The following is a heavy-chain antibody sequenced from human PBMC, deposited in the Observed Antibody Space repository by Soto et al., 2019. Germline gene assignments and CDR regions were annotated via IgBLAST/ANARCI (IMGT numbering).Heavy chain of an antibody. J-gene: IGHJ4*02. CDR2: IYHPGRT. CDR3: ARVPVY. V-gene: IGHV4-30-2*01. CDR1: GESISSGDHS. Sequence: SETLSLTCAVSGESISSGDHSWSWIRQPPGKGLEWIGFIYHPGRTYYNPSLKSRVTISVDRSRNQFSLKLSSVTAADTAVYYCARVPVYWGQGTLVTVSS.